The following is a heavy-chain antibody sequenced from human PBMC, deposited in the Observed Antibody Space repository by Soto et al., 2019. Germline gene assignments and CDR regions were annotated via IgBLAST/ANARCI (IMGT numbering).Heavy chain of an antibody. CDR3: ARGGYDFWSGPFDY. V-gene: IGHV4-4*07. Sequence: QGQLQESGPGLVKPSETLSLTCTVSGGSISNYFCNWIRHPAGKGLEWLGRIDTSGSTNYNPSLKSRVTMSVDTSKNQFSLTLNSVTAADTALYYCARGGYDFWSGPFDYWGQGTLVTVSS. J-gene: IGHJ4*02. D-gene: IGHD3-3*01. CDR2: IDTSGST. CDR1: GGSISNYF.